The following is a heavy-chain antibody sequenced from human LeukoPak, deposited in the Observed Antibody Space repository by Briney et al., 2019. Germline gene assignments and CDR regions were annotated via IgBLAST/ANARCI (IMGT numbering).Heavy chain of an antibody. J-gene: IGHJ4*02. CDR3: ARDIDY. V-gene: IGHV4-30-2*01. CDR2: IYHSGST. Sequence: SQTLFLTCAVSGGSISSGGYSWSWIRQPPGKGLEWIGYIYHSGSTYYNPSLRSRVTISVDRSKNQFSLKLSSVTAADTAVYYCARDIDYWGQGTLVTVSS. CDR1: GGSISSGGYS.